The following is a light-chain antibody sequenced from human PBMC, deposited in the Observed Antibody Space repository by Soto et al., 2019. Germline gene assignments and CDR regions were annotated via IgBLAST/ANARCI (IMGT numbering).Light chain of an antibody. CDR3: AAWDVSLKGFV. J-gene: IGLJ1*01. Sequence: HSVRTQPPSASGTPGQRVTFSCSGSSSNIGINSVNWYRQLPGTAPQLLISDNHRRPSGVPDRFSGSKSGTSASLAISGLQSEDEATYFCAAWDVSLKGFVFWTGTKVTVL. V-gene: IGLV1-44*01. CDR2: DNH. CDR1: SSNIGINS.